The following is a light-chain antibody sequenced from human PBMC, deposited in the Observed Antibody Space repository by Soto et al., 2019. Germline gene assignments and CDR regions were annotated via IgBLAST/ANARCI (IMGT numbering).Light chain of an antibody. CDR2: DAS. CDR3: QQFGNLPLT. CDR1: QDISKY. V-gene: IGKV1-33*01. Sequence: DIQMTQSPSSLSASVGDRVTITCQASQDISKYLNWYQQKPGKAPKLLIYDASNLERGVPSRFSGRGSGTDFTFTISSLQPEDIATYYCQQFGNLPLTFXGGTKVDIK. J-gene: IGKJ4*01.